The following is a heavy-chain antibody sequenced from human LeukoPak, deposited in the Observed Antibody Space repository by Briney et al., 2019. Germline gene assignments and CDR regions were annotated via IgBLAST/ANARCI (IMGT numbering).Heavy chain of an antibody. CDR3: ARGTSPYSSGHDAFDI. V-gene: IGHV1-18*01. D-gene: IGHD6-19*01. J-gene: IGHJ3*02. CDR2: ISAYNGNT. CDR1: GYTFTSYG. Sequence: GASVKVSCKASGYTFTSYGISWVRQAPGQGLEWMGWISAYNGNTNYAQKLQGRVTMTTDTSTSTAYMELRSLRSDDTAVYYCARGTSPYSSGHDAFDIWGQGTMVTVSS.